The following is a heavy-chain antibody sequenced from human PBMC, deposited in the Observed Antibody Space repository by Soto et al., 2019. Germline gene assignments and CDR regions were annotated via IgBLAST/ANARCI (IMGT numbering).Heavy chain of an antibody. J-gene: IGHJ6*01. V-gene: IGHV3-48*01. CDR3: ARGEYGEG. Sequence: EVQLVESGGGLVQPGGSLRLSCVASGFSLSSDAMKSVRQAPGKGLEWLAYMTDSGTNVYYADSVRGRFSISRDIAKSSVYLQMNSLGAEDTAVYYWARGEYGEGWGKGTTVTVSS. CDR1: GFSLSSDA. CDR2: MTDSGTNV. D-gene: IGHD4-17*01.